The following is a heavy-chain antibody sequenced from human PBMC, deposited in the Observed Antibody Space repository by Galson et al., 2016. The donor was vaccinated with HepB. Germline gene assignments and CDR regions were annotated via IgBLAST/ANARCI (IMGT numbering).Heavy chain of an antibody. J-gene: IGHJ4*02. Sequence: SVKVSCKASGYAFTNYPMHWVRQAPGQRLEWMGWINPGNGHTRYSQKLQGRVTITRDTSASIAYMELRSLRSEDTTVYYCARAPGYGSGDHYDYWGQGTLVTVSS. V-gene: IGHV1-3*01. CDR2: INPGNGHT. CDR3: ARAPGYGSGDHYDY. CDR1: GYAFTNYP. D-gene: IGHD3-10*01.